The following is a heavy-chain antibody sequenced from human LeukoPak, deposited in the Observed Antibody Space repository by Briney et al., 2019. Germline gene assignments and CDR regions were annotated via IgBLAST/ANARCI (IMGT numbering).Heavy chain of an antibody. V-gene: IGHV1-8*01. CDR2: MNPNSGNT. CDR3: AGVVGTTLRALGY. D-gene: IGHD1-14*01. J-gene: IGHJ4*02. Sequence: ASVKVSCKASGYTFTTYDINWVRQATGQGLEWMGWMNPNSGNTGYAQKFQGRVTMTRNTSISTAYMELSSLRSEDTAVYYCAGVVGTTLRALGYWGQGTLVTVSS. CDR1: GYTFTTYD.